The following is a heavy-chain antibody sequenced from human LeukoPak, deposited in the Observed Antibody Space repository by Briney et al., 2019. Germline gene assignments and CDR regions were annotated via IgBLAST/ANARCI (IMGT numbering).Heavy chain of an antibody. CDR3: ARRIAAADYYYGMDV. V-gene: IGHV5-51*01. J-gene: IGHJ6*02. CDR2: IYPGDSDT. Sequence: GESLKISCKDPGYSSTSYWIGWVRQMPGKGLEWMGIIYPGDSDTRYSPSFQGQVTISADKSISTAYLQWSSLKASDTAMYYCARRIAAADYYYGMDVWGQGTTVTVSS. D-gene: IGHD6-13*01. CDR1: GYSSTSYW.